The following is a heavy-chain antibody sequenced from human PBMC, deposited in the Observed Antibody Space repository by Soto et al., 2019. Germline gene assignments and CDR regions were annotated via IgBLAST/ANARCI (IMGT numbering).Heavy chain of an antibody. D-gene: IGHD6-13*01. V-gene: IGHV4-39*01. CDR3: ARVTVAAAGFDP. Sequence: PSETLSLTCTVSGGSISSSSYYWGWIRQPPGKGLEWIGSIYYSGSTYYNPSLKSRVTISVDTSKNQFSLKLSSVTAADTAVYYCARVTVAAAGFDPWGQGTLVTVSS. J-gene: IGHJ5*02. CDR1: GGSISSSSYY. CDR2: IYYSGST.